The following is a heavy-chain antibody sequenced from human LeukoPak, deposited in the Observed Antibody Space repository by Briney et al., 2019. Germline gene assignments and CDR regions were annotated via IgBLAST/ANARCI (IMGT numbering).Heavy chain of an antibody. Sequence: SETLSLTCTVSGGSISSSSYYWGWIRQLPGKGLEWIGGIYYSGSTYYNPSLKSRVTISVDTSKNQFSLKLSSVTAADTAVYYCARVPVAAAAGDDYWGQGTLVTVSS. CDR3: ARVPVAAAAGDDY. CDR2: IYYSGST. V-gene: IGHV4-39*01. J-gene: IGHJ4*02. CDR1: GGSISSSSYY. D-gene: IGHD6-13*01.